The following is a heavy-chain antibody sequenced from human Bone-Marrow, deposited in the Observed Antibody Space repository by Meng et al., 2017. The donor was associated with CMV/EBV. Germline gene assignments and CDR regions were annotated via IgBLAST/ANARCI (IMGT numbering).Heavy chain of an antibody. Sequence: YTFTGYYMHWVRQAPGQGLEWMGWINPNSGGTNYAQKFQGRVTMTRDTSISTAYMELSRLRSDDTAVYYCARDYDSSGYHPYNWLDPWGQGTLVTVSS. CDR3: ARDYDSSGYHPYNWLDP. CDR2: INPNSGGT. J-gene: IGHJ5*02. V-gene: IGHV1-2*02. CDR1: YTFTGYY. D-gene: IGHD3-22*01.